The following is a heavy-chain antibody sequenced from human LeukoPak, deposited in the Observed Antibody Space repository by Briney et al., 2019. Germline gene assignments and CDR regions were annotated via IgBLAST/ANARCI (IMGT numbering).Heavy chain of an antibody. CDR3: ARGGGGSDY. CDR2: RRQEHSQH. J-gene: IGHJ4*02. CDR1: GFTLSTFW. Sequence: GGSLRLSCAASGFTLSTFWMTWVRPAPGQGVEWVENRRQEHSQHLYGESVKGRFNIHRENNKNSLYLQTESRGAEDTAVYYCARGGGGSDYWGQGILVTVSS. D-gene: IGHD3-16*01. V-gene: IGHV3-7*04.